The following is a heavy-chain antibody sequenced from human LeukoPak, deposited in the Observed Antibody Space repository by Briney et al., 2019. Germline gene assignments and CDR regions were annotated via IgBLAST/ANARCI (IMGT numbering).Heavy chain of an antibody. CDR3: ARYFSSSWYFSLSYYYYMDV. CDR1: GYTFTIYG. Sequence: ASVTVSCKASGYTFTIYGISWVRQAPGQGLGWRGWMSAYNCNTNYAQKLQSRVTMTTDTSTSTAYMELRSLISDDTAVYYCARYFSSSWYFSLSYYYYMDVWGKRTTVTVSS. CDR2: MSAYNCNT. J-gene: IGHJ6*03. V-gene: IGHV1-18*01. D-gene: IGHD6-13*01.